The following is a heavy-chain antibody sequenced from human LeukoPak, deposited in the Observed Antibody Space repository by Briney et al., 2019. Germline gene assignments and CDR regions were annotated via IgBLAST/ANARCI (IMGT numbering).Heavy chain of an antibody. CDR3: ARDSYGSGSYYTTTPSFDY. CDR2: IYYSGST. Sequence: SETLSLTCTVSGGSISSSSYYWGWIRQPPGKGLEWIGSIYYSGSTYYNPSLKSRVTISVDTSKNQFSLKLSSVTAADTAVYYCARDSYGSGSYYTTTPSFDYWGQGTLVTVSS. D-gene: IGHD3-10*01. J-gene: IGHJ4*02. CDR1: GGSISSSSYY. V-gene: IGHV4-39*07.